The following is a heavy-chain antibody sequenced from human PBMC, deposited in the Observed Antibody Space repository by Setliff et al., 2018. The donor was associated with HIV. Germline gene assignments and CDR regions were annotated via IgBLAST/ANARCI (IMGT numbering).Heavy chain of an antibody. CDR3: ARGVARQVVXDRWFDP. CDR2: ISYSGST. J-gene: IGHJ5*02. Sequence: SETLSLTCAVFGGSFSDFYWSWSDQPPGKGLEWIGEISYSGSTVYNPSLKSRVTMSVDASKNLVSLNLNSVTAADTAIYYCARGVARQVVXDRWFDPWGQGTQVTVSS. V-gene: IGHV4-34*01. CDR1: GGSFSDFY. D-gene: IGHD2-15*01.